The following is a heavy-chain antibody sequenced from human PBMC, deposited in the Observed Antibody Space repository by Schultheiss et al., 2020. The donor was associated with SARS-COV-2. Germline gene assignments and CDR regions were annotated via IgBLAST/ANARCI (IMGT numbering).Heavy chain of an antibody. CDR1: GFTFSSYA. J-gene: IGHJ6*03. Sequence: GGSLRLSCAASGFTFSSYAMSWVRQAPGKGLEWVSAISGSGGSTYYADSVKGRFTISRDNAKNSLYLQMNSLRAEDTAVYYCARDPRVVPAATNHYYYYYMDVWGKGTTVTVSS. V-gene: IGHV3-23*01. D-gene: IGHD2-2*01. CDR2: ISGSGGST. CDR3: ARDPRVVPAATNHYYYYYMDV.